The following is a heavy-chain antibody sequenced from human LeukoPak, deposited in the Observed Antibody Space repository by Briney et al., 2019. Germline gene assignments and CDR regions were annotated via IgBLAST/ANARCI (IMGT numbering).Heavy chain of an antibody. CDR1: GYTFTGYY. CDR2: INPNSGGT. J-gene: IGHJ4*02. V-gene: IGHV1-2*02. Sequence: ASVKVSCKASGYTFTGYYIHWVRQAPGQGLEWMGWINPNSGGTNYARKFQGRVTMARDTSISTAYMELSRLRSDDTAVYYCARGMGRSGVRYFDYYFDYWGQGTLVTVSS. D-gene: IGHD3-9*01. CDR3: ARGMGRSGVRYFDYYFDY.